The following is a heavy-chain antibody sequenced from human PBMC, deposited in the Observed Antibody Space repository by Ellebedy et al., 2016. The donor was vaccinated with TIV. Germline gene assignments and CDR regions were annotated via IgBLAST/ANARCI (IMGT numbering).Heavy chain of an antibody. J-gene: IGHJ3*02. CDR3: ADDPWGVGPAFDI. CDR1: GLTFSNNA. D-gene: IGHD1-26*01. V-gene: IGHV3-23*01. Sequence: GESLKISCAASGLTFSNNAMSWVRQAPGKGLEWASAISDSGSTTYYADSVKGRFTISRDNSKNTLYLRMDSLRVEDTAIYYCADDPWGVGPAFDIWGQGTMVTVSS. CDR2: ISDSGSTT.